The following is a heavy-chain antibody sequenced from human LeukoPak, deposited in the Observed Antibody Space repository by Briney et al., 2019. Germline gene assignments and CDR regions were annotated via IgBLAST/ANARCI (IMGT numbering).Heavy chain of an antibody. D-gene: IGHD3-22*01. J-gene: IGHJ4*02. V-gene: IGHV3-7*01. Sequence: SGGSLRLSCAASGFTFSSYSMNWVRQAPGKGLEWVADMKEDGNEKNYLASVQGRFTISRDIAGNAVHLEMNSLRVEDTAVYYCTRMLLFQSSSYRLSDYWGRGTLVTVSS. CDR3: TRMLLFQSSSYRLSDY. CDR1: GFTFSSYS. CDR2: MKEDGNEK.